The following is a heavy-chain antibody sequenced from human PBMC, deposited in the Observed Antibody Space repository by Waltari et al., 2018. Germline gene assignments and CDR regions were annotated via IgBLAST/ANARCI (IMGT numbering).Heavy chain of an antibody. D-gene: IGHD3-9*01. CDR2: INPNSGGT. CDR3: ARGHVLRYFDWLSPHDAFDI. CDR1: GYTFTGYY. Sequence: QVQLVQSGAEVKKPGASVKVSCKASGYTFTGYYMHWVRQAPGQGLEWMGRINPNSGGTNYAQKCQGRVTMTRDTSISTAYMELSRLRSDDTAVYYCARGHVLRYFDWLSPHDAFDIWGQGTMVTVSS. V-gene: IGHV1-2*06. J-gene: IGHJ3*02.